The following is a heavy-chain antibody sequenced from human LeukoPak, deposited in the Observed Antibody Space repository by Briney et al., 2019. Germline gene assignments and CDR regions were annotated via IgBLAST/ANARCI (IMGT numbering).Heavy chain of an antibody. J-gene: IGHJ4*02. D-gene: IGHD7-27*01. CDR3: ARDWAE. CDR1: GGSISSYY. CDR2: IYDGGNT. Sequence: SETLSLTCTVSGGSISSYYWGWIRQPPGKGLEWIGSIYDGGNTYYNPSLKSRVTISVDTSKKQFSLKLNSVTAADTAVYYCARDWAEWGQGTLVTVSS. V-gene: IGHV4-39*07.